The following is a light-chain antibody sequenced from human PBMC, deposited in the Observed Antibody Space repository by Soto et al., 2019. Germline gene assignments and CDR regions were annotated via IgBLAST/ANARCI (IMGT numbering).Light chain of an antibody. CDR3: QQYGSSPFT. V-gene: IGKV3-20*01. J-gene: IGKJ3*01. Sequence: EIVMTQSPATLSVSPGDRATLSCRASQSVDNDLAWYQQKPGQAPRLLIYGASSRATGIPDRFSGSGSGTDFTLTISRLEPEDFAVYFCQQYGSSPFTFGPGTKVDIK. CDR1: QSVDND. CDR2: GAS.